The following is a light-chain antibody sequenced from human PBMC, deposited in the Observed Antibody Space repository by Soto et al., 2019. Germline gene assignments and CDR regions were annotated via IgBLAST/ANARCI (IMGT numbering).Light chain of an antibody. Sequence: DIQMTQSPSSLSASIGDRVTITCRASQNIGSFLNWYQQKPGEAPRLLVYSAFRIQSGVPSRFNASGSGTDFALKISRVEAEDVGVYYCMQGTHWPITCGQGTRLEI. CDR1: QNIGSF. CDR2: SAF. J-gene: IGKJ5*01. V-gene: IGKV1-39*01. CDR3: MQGTHWPIT.